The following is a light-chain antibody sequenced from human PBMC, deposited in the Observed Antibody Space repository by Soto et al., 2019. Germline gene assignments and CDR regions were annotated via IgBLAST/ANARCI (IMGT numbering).Light chain of an antibody. CDR1: QSVSSY. CDR2: DAS. Sequence: EIVLTQSPATQSLSPGERATLSCRASQSVSSYLAWYQQKPGQAPRLLIYDASNRATGIPARFSGSGSGTDFTLTISSLEPEDFAVYYCQRRSNWPPGFGGGTKVDIK. CDR3: QRRSNWPPG. V-gene: IGKV3-11*01. J-gene: IGKJ4*01.